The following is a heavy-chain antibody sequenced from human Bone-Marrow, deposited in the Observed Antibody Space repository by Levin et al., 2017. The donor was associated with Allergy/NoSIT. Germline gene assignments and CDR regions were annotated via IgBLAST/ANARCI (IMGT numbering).Heavy chain of an antibody. D-gene: IGHD5-12*01. CDR1: GYTFTGYY. V-gene: IGHV1-2*06. Sequence: GASVKVSCKASGYTFTGYYMHWVRQAPGQGLEWMGRINPNSGGTNYAQKFQGRVTMTRDTSISTAYMELSRLRSDDTAVYYCARETLSDIVATMNRKLDYWGQGTLVTVSS. CDR3: ARETLSDIVATMNRKLDY. CDR2: INPNSGGT. J-gene: IGHJ4*02.